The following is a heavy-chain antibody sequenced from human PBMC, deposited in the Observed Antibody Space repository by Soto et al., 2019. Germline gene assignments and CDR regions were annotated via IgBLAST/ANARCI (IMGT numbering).Heavy chain of an antibody. CDR1: GFTFSNYI. CDR2: ISSGSSHI. V-gene: IGHV3-21*06. CDR3: AGPTSLVGR. Sequence: PXVSLRLSCAASGFTFSNYIMNWVRQAPGKGLEWVSSISSGSSHIYYADSVKGRFTISRDNAKNSLYLQMNNLRAEDTAVYYCAGPTSLVGRWGQGTLVTVSS. J-gene: IGHJ4*02. D-gene: IGHD2-8*02.